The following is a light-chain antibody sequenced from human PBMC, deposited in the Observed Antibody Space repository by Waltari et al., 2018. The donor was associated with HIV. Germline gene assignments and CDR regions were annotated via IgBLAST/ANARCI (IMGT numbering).Light chain of an antibody. CDR1: SSDVGSYNL. V-gene: IGLV2-23*02. J-gene: IGLJ1*01. Sequence: QSALTQPASVSGSPGQSITISCPGTSSDVGSYNLVSWYQQHPGKAPKLMIYEVSKRPSGVSNRFSGSKSGNTASLTISGLQAEDEADYYCCSYAGSSTSLYVFGTGTKVTVL. CDR3: CSYAGSSTSLYV. CDR2: EVS.